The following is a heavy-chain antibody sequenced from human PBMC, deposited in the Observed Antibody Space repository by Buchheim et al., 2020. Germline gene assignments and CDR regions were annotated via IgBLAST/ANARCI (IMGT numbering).Heavy chain of an antibody. Sequence: QLQLQESGPGLVKPSETLSLTCSVAGGSIRSSSYFWGWIRQPPGKGLEWIGSIYSRGDRYYNPSLKSRVTISLDMSKNQFSLKLTSLTAADTAVYYCATPSRSQDFDYWGQGIL. CDR2: IYSRGDR. D-gene: IGHD2-15*01. CDR1: GGSIRSSSYF. J-gene: IGHJ4*02. V-gene: IGHV4-39*01. CDR3: ATPSRSQDFDY.